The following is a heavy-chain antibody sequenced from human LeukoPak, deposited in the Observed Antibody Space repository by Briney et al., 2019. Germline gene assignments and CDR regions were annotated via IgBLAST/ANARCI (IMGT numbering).Heavy chain of an antibody. D-gene: IGHD6-19*01. CDR3: ARAVAGTGYYYYYGMDV. Sequence: SETLSLTCNGSGVSISRYYWSWIRQPPGKGLEWIGYIYYSGSTNYNPSLKSRVTISVDTSKNQFSLKLSSVTAADTAVYYCARAVAGTGYYYYYGMDVWGQGTTVTVSS. J-gene: IGHJ6*02. CDR1: GVSISRYY. CDR2: IYYSGST. V-gene: IGHV4-59*08.